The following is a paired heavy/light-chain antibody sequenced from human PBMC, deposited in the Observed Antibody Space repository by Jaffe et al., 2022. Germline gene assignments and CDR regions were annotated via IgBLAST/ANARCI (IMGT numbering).Heavy chain of an antibody. D-gene: IGHD4-17*01. Sequence: QVQLVQSGAEVKKPGSSVKVSCKASGGTFSSYAISWVRQAPGQGLEWMGGIIPIFGTANYAQKFQGRVTITADESTSTAYMELSSLRSEDTAVYYCAIPGPNRLPYQNYYYYMDVWGKGTTVTVSS. CDR3: AIPGPNRLPYQNYYYYMDV. V-gene: IGHV1-69*01. CDR2: IIPIFGTA. J-gene: IGHJ6*03. CDR1: GGTFSSYA.
Light chain of an antibody. V-gene: IGLV2-14*03. CDR3: SSYTSSSTLRV. Sequence: QSALTQPASVSGSPGQSITISCTGTSSDVGGYNYVSWYQQHPGKAPKLMIYDVSNRPSGVSNRFSGSKSGNTASLTISGLQAEDEADYYCSSYTSSSTLRVFGGGTKLTVL. J-gene: IGLJ3*02. CDR1: SSDVGGYNY. CDR2: DVS.